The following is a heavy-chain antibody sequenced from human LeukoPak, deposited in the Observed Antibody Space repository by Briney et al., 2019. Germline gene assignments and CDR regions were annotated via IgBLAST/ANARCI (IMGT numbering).Heavy chain of an antibody. Sequence: GGSLRLSCAASRFTFSNYAMHWVRQAPGKGLEWVAVISYDGSNKYYADSVKGRFTISRDNSKNTLYLQMNSLRAEDTAVYYCARVYAEAVAGLDYWGQGTLVTVSS. J-gene: IGHJ4*02. V-gene: IGHV3-30*04. D-gene: IGHD6-19*01. CDR1: RFTFSNYA. CDR2: ISYDGSNK. CDR3: ARVYAEAVAGLDY.